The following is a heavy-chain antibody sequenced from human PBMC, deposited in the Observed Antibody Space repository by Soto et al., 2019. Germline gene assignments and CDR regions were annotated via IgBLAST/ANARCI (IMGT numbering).Heavy chain of an antibody. D-gene: IGHD3-10*01. V-gene: IGHV4-59*08. CDR1: GGSISSYY. Sequence: SETLSLTCTVSGGSISSYYWSWIRQPPGKGLEWIGYIYYSGSTNYNPSLKSRVTISVDTSKNQFSLKLSSVAAADTAVYYCARHSGQSSFGYWGQGTLVTVSS. CDR3: ARHSGQSSFGY. CDR2: IYYSGST. J-gene: IGHJ4*02.